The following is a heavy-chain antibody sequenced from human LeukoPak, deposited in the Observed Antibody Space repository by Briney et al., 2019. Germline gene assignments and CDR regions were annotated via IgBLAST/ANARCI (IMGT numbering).Heavy chain of an antibody. CDR3: AREFDS. J-gene: IGHJ4*02. V-gene: IGHV4-61*02. Sequence: SQTLSLTWTVSGGSISSGDYYWSWIRQPAGKGLEWIGRISASGRSNYNPSLKSRLTISIDTSKNQFSLMQSSVTATDTAVYYCAREFDSWGQGTLVTVSS. CDR2: ISASGRS. CDR1: GGSISSGDYY.